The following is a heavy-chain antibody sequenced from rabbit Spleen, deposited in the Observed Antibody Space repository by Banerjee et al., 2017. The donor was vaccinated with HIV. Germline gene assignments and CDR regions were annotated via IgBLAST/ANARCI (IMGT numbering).Heavy chain of an antibody. CDR3: ARALGADDSVDKYVFEL. CDR1: GFTISSYY. D-gene: IGHD4-1*01. J-gene: IGHJ4*01. V-gene: IGHV1S36*01. Sequence: QEQLEESGGGLVTPAGTLTLTCTASGFTISSYYMSWVRPAPGKGLEWVGFIYSSGSPYYASWAKGRFTISRTSTSVDLKMTSLTAADTATYFCARALGADDSVDKYVFELWGPGTLVTVS. CDR2: IYSSGSP.